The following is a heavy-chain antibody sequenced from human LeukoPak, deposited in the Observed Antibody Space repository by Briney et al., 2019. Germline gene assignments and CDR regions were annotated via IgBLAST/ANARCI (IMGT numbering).Heavy chain of an antibody. CDR1: GFTFNNYG. CDR3: AKVLGY. CDR2: IRYDGSKK. J-gene: IGHJ4*02. V-gene: IGHV3-30*02. Sequence: PGGSLRLSCAASGFTFNNYGMHWVRQAPGKGLEWVAFIRYDGSKKYYADSVKGRFTISRDNSKNTLFLQMNSLRAEDTAMYYCAKVLGYRGQGTLVTVSS.